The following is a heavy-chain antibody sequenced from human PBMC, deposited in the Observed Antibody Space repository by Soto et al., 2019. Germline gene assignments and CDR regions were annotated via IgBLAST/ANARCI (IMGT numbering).Heavy chain of an antibody. Sequence: ASVKVSCKASGYTVTSYCMHWVRQVPGQGLEWMGIINPKSGSTTYAEKFQGRVTMTRDTSTNTVYMELTSLTSGDTAVYYCARAGIAYCTSTTCYLYYYVMDVWGQGTTVTVSS. CDR3: ARAGIAYCTSTTCYLYYYVMDV. CDR1: GYTVTSYC. CDR2: INPKSGST. D-gene: IGHD2-2*01. J-gene: IGHJ6*02. V-gene: IGHV1-46*01.